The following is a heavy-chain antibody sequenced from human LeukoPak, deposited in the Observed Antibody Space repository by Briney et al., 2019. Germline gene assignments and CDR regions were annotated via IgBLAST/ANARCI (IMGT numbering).Heavy chain of an antibody. CDR1: GFTFSSSW. J-gene: IGHJ4*02. D-gene: IGHD1-26*01. Sequence: GGSLRLSCAASGFTFSSSWMTWVRQAPGKGLEWVASIKDDGRDKYYVDSVKDRFTISRDNAKNSAFLQMNSLRAEDTAVYYCARDPGRGFDYWGQGALATVSS. V-gene: IGHV3-7*01. CDR3: ARDPGRGFDY. CDR2: IKDDGRDK.